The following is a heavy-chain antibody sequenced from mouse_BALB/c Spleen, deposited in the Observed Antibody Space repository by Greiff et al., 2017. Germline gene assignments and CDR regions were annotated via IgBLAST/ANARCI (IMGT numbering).Heavy chain of an antibody. J-gene: IGHJ3*01. Sequence: EVQLQESGPGLVKPSQSLSLTCTVTGYSITSDYAWNWIRQFPGNKLEWMGYISYSGSTRYNPSLKSRISITRDTSKNQFFLQLNSVTTEDTATYYCARSGPTRGTTAYWGQGTLVTVSA. CDR1: GYSITSDYA. CDR3: ARSGPTRGTTAY. D-gene: IGHD2-14*01. CDR2: ISYSGST. V-gene: IGHV3-2*02.